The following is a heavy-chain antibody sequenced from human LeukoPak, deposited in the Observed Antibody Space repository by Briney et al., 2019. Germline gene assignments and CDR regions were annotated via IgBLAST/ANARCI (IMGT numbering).Heavy chain of an antibody. CDR1: GGSLSGYY. CDR3: ARDSSSTDY. V-gene: IGHV4-34*01. CDR2: INHSGST. Sequence: SETLSLTCAVYGGSLSGYYWSWIRQPPGKGLEWIGEINHSGSTNYNPSLKSRVTISVDTSKNQFSLKLSSVTAADTAVYYCARDSSSTDYWGQGTLVTASS. J-gene: IGHJ4*02. D-gene: IGHD6-6*01.